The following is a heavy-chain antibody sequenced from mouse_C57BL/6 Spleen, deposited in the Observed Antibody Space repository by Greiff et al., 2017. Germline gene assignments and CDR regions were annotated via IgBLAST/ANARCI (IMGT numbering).Heavy chain of an antibody. CDR1: GYTFTSYW. Sequence: QVQLQQPGAELVRPGSSVKLSCKASGYTFTSYWMDWVKQRPGQGLEWIGNIYPSDSETHYNQKFKDKATLTVDKPSSTAYMQLSSLTSEDSAVYYCARTPLLLEGMDYWGQGTSVTVSS. CDR3: ARTPLLLEGMDY. D-gene: IGHD1-1*01. CDR2: IYPSDSET. V-gene: IGHV1-61*01. J-gene: IGHJ4*01.